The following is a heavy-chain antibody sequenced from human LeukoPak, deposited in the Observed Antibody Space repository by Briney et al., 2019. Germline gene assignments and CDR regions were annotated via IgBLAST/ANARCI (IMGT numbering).Heavy chain of an antibody. CDR3: ASSPFWYFDL. Sequence: SETLSLTCTVSGGXISSYYCSWIRQPPGKGLEWIGYIYYSGSTNYNPSLKSRVTISVDTSKNQFSLKLSSVTAADTAVYYCASSPFWYFDLWGRGTLVTVSS. CDR2: IYYSGST. CDR1: GGXISSYY. J-gene: IGHJ2*01. V-gene: IGHV4-59*08.